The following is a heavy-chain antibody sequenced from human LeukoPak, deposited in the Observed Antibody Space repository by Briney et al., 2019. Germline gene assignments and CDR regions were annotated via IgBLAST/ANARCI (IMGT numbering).Heavy chain of an antibody. J-gene: IGHJ4*02. Sequence: ASVKVSCKASGYTFTSYGISWVRQAPGQGLEWMGWISAYNGNTNYAQKLRGRVTMTTDTSTSTAYMELRSLRSDDTAVYYCARVGEVPYFDWLLSPRTVDFDYWGQGTLVTVSS. CDR2: ISAYNGNT. CDR3: ARVGEVPYFDWLLSPRTVDFDY. V-gene: IGHV1-18*04. D-gene: IGHD3-9*01. CDR1: GYTFTSYG.